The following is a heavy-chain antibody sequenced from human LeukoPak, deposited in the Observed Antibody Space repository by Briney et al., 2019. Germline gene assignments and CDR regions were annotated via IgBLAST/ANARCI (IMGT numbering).Heavy chain of an antibody. Sequence: PGGSLRLSCAASGXTFSSSAVSWVRQAPGKGLEWVSGISESGTYTYYADSVKGRFTISRDNSKKTLFLQMNSLRAEDTAVYYCAKGLGGVAYWGQGTLVTVSS. D-gene: IGHD1-26*01. CDR3: AKGLGGVAY. CDR2: ISESGTYT. CDR1: GXTFSSSA. V-gene: IGHV3-23*01. J-gene: IGHJ4*02.